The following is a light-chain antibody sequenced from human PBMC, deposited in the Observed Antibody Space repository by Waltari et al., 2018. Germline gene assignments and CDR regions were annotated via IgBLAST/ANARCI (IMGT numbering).Light chain of an antibody. V-gene: IGLV2-14*03. CDR3: NSYTDTTWV. CDR1: SNDGGDYYY. J-gene: IGLJ3*02. CDR2: DVS. Sequence: QSVLTQPASVSGSPGQTITISCTGTSNDGGDYYYVSWYQQHPGSAPKVLIYDVSKRPSGVSHRFSGSKSGNTAFLTISGLQPEDEADYYCNSYTDTTWVFGGGTKLTVL.